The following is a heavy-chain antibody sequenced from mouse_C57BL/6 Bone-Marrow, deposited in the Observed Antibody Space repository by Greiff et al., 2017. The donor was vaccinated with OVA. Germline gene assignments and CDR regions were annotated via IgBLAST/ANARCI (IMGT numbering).Heavy chain of an antibody. CDR2: IYPRSGNT. D-gene: IGHD2-3*01. Sequence: QVQLKESGAELARPGASVKLSCKASGYTFTSYGISWVKQRTGQGLEWIGEIYPRSGNTYYNEKFKGKATLTADKSSSTAYMELRSLTSEDSAVYFCAIPSIYDGYYLFAYWGQGTLVTVSA. V-gene: IGHV1-81*01. CDR3: AIPSIYDGYYLFAY. CDR1: GYTFTSYG. J-gene: IGHJ3*01.